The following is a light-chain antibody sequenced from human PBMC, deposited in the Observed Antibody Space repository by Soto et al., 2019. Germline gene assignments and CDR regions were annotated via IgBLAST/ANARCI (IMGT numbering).Light chain of an antibody. J-gene: IGKJ1*01. CDR2: DAS. V-gene: IGKV1-5*01. CDR1: QGISSW. Sequence: DFPPTQKPSILPASVGDRVTITCRASQGISSWSAWYQQKPGKATKLLIYDASSLESGVPSRFSGSGSATEFTLTISLLPEDVFANYCWQQYNNYWTFGQGTKVDIK. CDR3: QQYNNYWT.